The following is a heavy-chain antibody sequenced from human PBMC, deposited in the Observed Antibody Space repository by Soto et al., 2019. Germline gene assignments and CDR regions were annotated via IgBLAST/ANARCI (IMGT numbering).Heavy chain of an antibody. Sequence: GWSLRLSCASSVFTFSSYWMSWVRQAPGKGLEWVANIKQDGSEKYYVDSVKGRFTISRDNAKNSLYLQMNSLRAEDTAVYYCARFRRREGFDYWGQGTLVTVSS. V-gene: IGHV3-7*01. CDR1: VFTFSSYW. CDR2: IKQDGSEK. D-gene: IGHD1-26*01. CDR3: ARFRRREGFDY. J-gene: IGHJ4*02.